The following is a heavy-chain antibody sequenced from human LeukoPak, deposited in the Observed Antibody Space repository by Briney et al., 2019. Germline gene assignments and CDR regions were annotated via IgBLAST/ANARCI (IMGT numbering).Heavy chain of an antibody. Sequence: PGRSLRLSCAASGFTFSSYGMHWVRQAPGKGLEWVSAISGSGGSTYYADSVKGRFTISRDNSKNTLYLQMNSLRAEDTAVYYCAKDSSSSGYWGQGTLVTVSS. CDR3: AKDSSSSGY. D-gene: IGHD6-13*01. V-gene: IGHV3-23*01. J-gene: IGHJ4*02. CDR2: ISGSGGST. CDR1: GFTFSSYG.